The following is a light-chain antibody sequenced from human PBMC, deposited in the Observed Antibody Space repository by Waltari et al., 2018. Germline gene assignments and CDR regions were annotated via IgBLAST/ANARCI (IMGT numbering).Light chain of an antibody. CDR1: SSSIGSNT. Sequence: QSVLTQSPSASGTPGQRVVIPCSGSSSSIGSNTVNWYQQLPGTAPKLLIYSINRRPLGFPDRFSGSKSGTAASLAISGLQSEDEADYYCAAWDDSLNGYVFGTGTKVTVL. J-gene: IGLJ1*01. CDR2: SIN. V-gene: IGLV1-44*01. CDR3: AAWDDSLNGYV.